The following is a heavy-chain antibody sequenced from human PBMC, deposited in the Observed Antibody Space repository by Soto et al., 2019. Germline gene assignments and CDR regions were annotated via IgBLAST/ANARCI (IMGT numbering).Heavy chain of an antibody. V-gene: IGHV1-46*01. CDR1: GYSFTSTY. J-gene: IGHJ4*02. CDR2: INPAGGTT. CDR3: ALKVVSYYDN. Sequence: QVQLVQSGAEVKKPGASVRISCRASGYSFTSTYVHWVRQAPGQGPEWMGIINPAGGTTYYAQKFQGRITITSDTSTATVFMDLNDLTSEATAVYFCALKVVSYYDNWGQGTLLTVSS.